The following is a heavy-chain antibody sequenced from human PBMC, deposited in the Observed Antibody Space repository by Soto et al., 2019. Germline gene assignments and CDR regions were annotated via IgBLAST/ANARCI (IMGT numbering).Heavy chain of an antibody. J-gene: IGHJ6*02. D-gene: IGHD5-18*01. CDR2: INHSGST. V-gene: IGHV4-34*01. Sequence: SETLSLTCAVYGGSFSGYYWSWIRQPPGKGLEWIGEINHSGSTSYSPALKSRVTISVDTAKNQFSLQLSSVTAADTAVYYCARGRDRGYSYGGRHYYYGMDVWGQGTTVTVSS. CDR1: GGSFSGYY. CDR3: ARGRDRGYSYGGRHYYYGMDV.